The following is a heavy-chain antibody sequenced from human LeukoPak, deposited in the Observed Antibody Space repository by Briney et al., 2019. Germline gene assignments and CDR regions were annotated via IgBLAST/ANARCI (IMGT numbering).Heavy chain of an antibody. CDR3: ATAGLFSYFDY. V-gene: IGHV4-59*01. J-gene: IGHJ4*02. D-gene: IGHD1-1*01. CDR1: GASISGYY. Sequence: SETLSLTCTVSGASISGYYWSWIRQPPGKGLEWIGYIYYSGSTNYNPSLKSRVTISLDTSMNQFSLKVNSVTAADTAVYYCATAGLFSYFDYWGQGTLVTVSS. CDR2: IYYSGST.